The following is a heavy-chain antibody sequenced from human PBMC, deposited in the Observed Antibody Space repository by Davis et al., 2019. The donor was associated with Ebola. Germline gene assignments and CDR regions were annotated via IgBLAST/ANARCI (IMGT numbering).Heavy chain of an antibody. Sequence: GESLKISCAASGFTFSDYYMSWIRQAPGKGLEWVSYFSSSSSYTNNADSVKGRFTISRDNAKNSLYLQMNSLRAEDTAVYYCTTGPQQHYFDSSAYRPYWGQGTLVTVSS. V-gene: IGHV3-11*06. CDR1: GFTFSDYY. CDR2: FSSSSSYT. CDR3: TTGPQQHYFDSSAYRPY. J-gene: IGHJ4*02. D-gene: IGHD3-22*01.